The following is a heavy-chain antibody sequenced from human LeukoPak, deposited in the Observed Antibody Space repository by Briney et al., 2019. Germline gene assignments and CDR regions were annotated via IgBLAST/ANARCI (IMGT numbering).Heavy chain of an antibody. CDR1: GFTFSSYS. Sequence: GSLGLSCAASGFTFSSYSMNWVRQAPGKGLEWVSSISSSSSYIYYADSVKGRFTISRDNAKNSLYLQMNSLRAEDMAVYYCGRDLLGSGDFWGQGTLVTVSS. J-gene: IGHJ4*02. V-gene: IGHV3-21*01. CDR3: GRDLLGSGDF. CDR2: ISSSSSYI. D-gene: IGHD2/OR15-2a*01.